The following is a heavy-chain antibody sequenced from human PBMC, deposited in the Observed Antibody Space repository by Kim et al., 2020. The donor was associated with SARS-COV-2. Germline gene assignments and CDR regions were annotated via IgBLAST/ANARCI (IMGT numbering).Heavy chain of an antibody. CDR3: AKDHRIVVVGAPPNYFDY. V-gene: IGHV3-23*01. J-gene: IGHJ4*02. CDR2: ISSSGGRI. CDR1: GFTFSSYA. D-gene: IGHD2-2*01. Sequence: GGSLRLSCAASGFTFSSYAMSWVRQAPGKGLEWVSGISSSGGRIYDADSVKGRFTISRDNSKNTLYLEMNSLRAEDTAVYYCAKDHRIVVVGAPPNYFDYWGQGPLVTVSS.